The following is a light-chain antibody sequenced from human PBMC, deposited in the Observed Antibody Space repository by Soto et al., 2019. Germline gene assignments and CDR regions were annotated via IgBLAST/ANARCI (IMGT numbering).Light chain of an antibody. Sequence: EIVMAQSPATLSVSPGERATLSCRASQTVGSNLAWYQQKPGQTPRLVIYAASTRATGIPSRFSGSGSGTDFTLTISSLQSEDFAVYYCQQYNNWPRTFGQGTKVDI. CDR3: QQYNNWPRT. CDR2: AAS. CDR1: QTVGSN. V-gene: IGKV3-15*01. J-gene: IGKJ2*01.